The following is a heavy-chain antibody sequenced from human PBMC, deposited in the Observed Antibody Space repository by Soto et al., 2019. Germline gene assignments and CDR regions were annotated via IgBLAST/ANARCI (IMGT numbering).Heavy chain of an antibody. V-gene: IGHV1-3*01. J-gene: IGHJ4*02. Sequence: EASVKVSCKASGYTFTSYAMHLVRQAPGQRLEWMGWINAGNGNTKXSQKFQGRVTITRDTSASTAYMELSSLRSEDTAVYYCARVSPDWNYDYWGQGTLVTVSS. D-gene: IGHD1-1*01. CDR3: ARVSPDWNYDY. CDR2: INAGNGNT. CDR1: GYTFTSYA.